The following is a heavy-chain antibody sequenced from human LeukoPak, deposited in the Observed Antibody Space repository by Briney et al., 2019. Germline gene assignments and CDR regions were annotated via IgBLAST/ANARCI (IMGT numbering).Heavy chain of an antibody. J-gene: IGHJ3*02. CDR2: INHSGST. Sequence: SETLSLTCAVYGGSFSGYYWSWIRQPPGKGLEWIGEINHSGSTNCNPSLKSRVTISVDTSKNQFSLKLSSVTAADTAVYYCARVLKGSRRPQNSGSYPARPVQDAFDIWGQGTMVTVSS. CDR1: GGSFSGYY. CDR3: ARVLKGSRRPQNSGSYPARPVQDAFDI. V-gene: IGHV4-34*01. D-gene: IGHD1-26*01.